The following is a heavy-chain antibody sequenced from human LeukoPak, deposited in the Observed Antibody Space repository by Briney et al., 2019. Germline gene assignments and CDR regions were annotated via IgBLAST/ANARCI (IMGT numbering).Heavy chain of an antibody. Sequence: SETLSLTCTVSGGSISSYYWSRIRQPPGKGLEWIGYIYYSGSTNYNPSLKSRVTISVDTSKNQFSLKLSSVTAADTAVYYCARSPPIYYDSSDYYYYYGMDVWGQGTTVTVSS. J-gene: IGHJ6*02. CDR2: IYYSGST. D-gene: IGHD3-22*01. CDR1: GGSISSYY. V-gene: IGHV4-59*01. CDR3: ARSPPIYYDSSDYYYYYGMDV.